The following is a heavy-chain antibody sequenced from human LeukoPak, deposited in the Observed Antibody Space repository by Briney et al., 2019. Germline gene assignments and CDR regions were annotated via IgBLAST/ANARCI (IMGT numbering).Heavy chain of an antibody. J-gene: IGHJ4*02. V-gene: IGHV3-48*03. D-gene: IGHD6-13*01. CDR3: ARVEQQLFDY. CDR1: GFTFSNYE. Sequence: GGSLRLSCAASGFTFSNYEMNWVRQAPGKGLEWVSYISSVGTTIYYADSMKGRFTISRDNAKNSLYLQMNSLRAEDTAVYYCARVEQQLFDYWGQGTLVTVSS. CDR2: ISSVGTTI.